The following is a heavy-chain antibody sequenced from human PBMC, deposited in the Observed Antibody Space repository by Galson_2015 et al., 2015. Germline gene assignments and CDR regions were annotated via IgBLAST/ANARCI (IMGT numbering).Heavy chain of an antibody. CDR1: GFTFSDYY. V-gene: IGHV3-11*01. CDR3: ARGLNYYDSSGSYWFDP. J-gene: IGHJ5*02. CDR2: ISSSSTI. Sequence: SLRLSCAASGFTFSDYYMSWIRQAPGKGLEWVSYISSSSTIYYADSVKGRFTISRDNAKNSLYLQMNSLRAEDTAVYYCARGLNYYDSSGSYWFDPWGQGTLVTVSS. D-gene: IGHD3-22*01.